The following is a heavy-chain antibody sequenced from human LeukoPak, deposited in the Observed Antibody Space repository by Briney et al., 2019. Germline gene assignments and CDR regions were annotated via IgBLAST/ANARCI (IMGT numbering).Heavy chain of an antibody. Sequence: GGSLRLSCAASGFTFSTYVMNWVRQGPGKGLEWVAGISEGGGSTYYADSVKGRFTISRDNSKNTLYLQMNTLRAEDTAVYYCAKDREYSYVYDAFDIWGQGTLVTVSS. CDR3: AKDREYSYVYDAFDI. CDR2: ISEGGGST. J-gene: IGHJ3*02. V-gene: IGHV3-23*01. D-gene: IGHD3-16*01. CDR1: GFTFSTYV.